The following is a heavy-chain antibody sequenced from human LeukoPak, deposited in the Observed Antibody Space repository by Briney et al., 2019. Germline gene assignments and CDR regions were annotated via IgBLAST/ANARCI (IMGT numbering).Heavy chain of an antibody. CDR1: GFTFSSYG. J-gene: IGHJ4*02. V-gene: IGHV3-30*18. Sequence: PGGSLRLSCAASGFTFSSYGMHWVRQAPGKGLEWVAVISYDGSNKYYADSVKGRFTISRDNSKNTLYLQMNSLRAEDTAVYYCAKGYSGSYSDYWGQGTLVTVSS. D-gene: IGHD1-26*01. CDR3: AKGYSGSYSDY. CDR2: ISYDGSNK.